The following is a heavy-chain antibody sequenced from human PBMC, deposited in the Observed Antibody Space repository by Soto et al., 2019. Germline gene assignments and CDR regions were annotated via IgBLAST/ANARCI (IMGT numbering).Heavy chain of an antibody. CDR1: GYSFTNNW. Sequence: GESLKISCKDYGYSFTNNWIAWVRQMPGKGLEWMGSIYPGDSDTRYSPSFEGQVTISADEAIDTAYLQWSSLKASDTAMYYCARGSMYGWLQWYYFDYWGQGTLVTVSS. CDR2: IYPGDSDT. V-gene: IGHV5-51*01. J-gene: IGHJ4*02. CDR3: ARGSMYGWLQWYYFDY. D-gene: IGHD5-12*01.